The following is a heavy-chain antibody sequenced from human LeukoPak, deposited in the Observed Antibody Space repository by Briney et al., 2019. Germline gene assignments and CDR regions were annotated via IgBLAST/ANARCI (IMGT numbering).Heavy chain of an antibody. J-gene: IGHJ6*02. CDR3: ARRRIAAATSSSLSYGMDV. V-gene: IGHV3-21*01. CDR1: GFTFSSYS. CDR2: ISSSSSYI. D-gene: IGHD6-13*01. Sequence: PGGSLRLSCAGSGFTFSSYSMNWVRQAPGKGLEWVASISSSSSYIYYADSVKGRFTISRDNAKNSLYLQMNSLRAEDTAVYYCARRRIAAATSSSLSYGMDVWGQGTTVTVSS.